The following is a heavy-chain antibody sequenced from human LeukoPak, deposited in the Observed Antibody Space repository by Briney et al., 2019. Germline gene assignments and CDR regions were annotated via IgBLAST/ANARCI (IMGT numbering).Heavy chain of an antibody. D-gene: IGHD3/OR15-3a*01. V-gene: IGHV3-48*01. Sequence: GGSLRLSCAASGFTLSTDSMNWVRQAPGKGLEWISYISYDSAIKYYADSVKGRFTISRDNAKNSLYLQMNSLRAEDTAVYYCARDGHSWYFDLWGRGTLVTVSS. CDR2: ISYDSAIK. CDR1: GFTLSTDS. CDR3: ARDGHSWYFDL. J-gene: IGHJ2*01.